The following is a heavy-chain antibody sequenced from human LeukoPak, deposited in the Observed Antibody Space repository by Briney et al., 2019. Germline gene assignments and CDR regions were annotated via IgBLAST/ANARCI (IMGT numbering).Heavy chain of an antibody. D-gene: IGHD3-9*01. J-gene: IGHJ4*02. CDR2: ISSNGGST. Sequence: GGSLRLSCAASGFTFSSYAMHWVRQAPGKGLEYVSAISSNGGSTYYANSVKGRFTISRDNSKNTLYLQMGSLRAEDVAVYYCASGSMTGYWYWGQGTLVTVSS. CDR1: GFTFSSYA. V-gene: IGHV3-64*01. CDR3: ASGSMTGYWY.